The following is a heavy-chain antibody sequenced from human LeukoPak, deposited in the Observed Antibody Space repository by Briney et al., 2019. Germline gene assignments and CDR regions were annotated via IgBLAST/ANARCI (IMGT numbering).Heavy chain of an antibody. CDR1: GFTFSSYG. J-gene: IGHJ4*02. CDR3: AKDRSVWGSYRYRGYFDY. CDR2: ISYDGSNK. Sequence: GGSLRLSCAASGFTFSSYGMHWVRQAPGKGLEWVAVISYDGSNKYYADSVKGRFTISRDNSKNTLYLQMNSLRAEDTAVYYCAKDRSVWGSYRYRGYFDYWGQGTLVTVSS. D-gene: IGHD3-16*02. V-gene: IGHV3-30*18.